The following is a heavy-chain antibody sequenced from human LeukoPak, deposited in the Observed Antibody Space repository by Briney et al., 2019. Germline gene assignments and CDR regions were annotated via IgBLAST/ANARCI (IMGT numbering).Heavy chain of an antibody. CDR3: ARDLDWILFDY. J-gene: IGHJ4*02. V-gene: IGHV3-74*03. CDR1: GFTFSTYW. CDR2: IRPEGTTT. Sequence: PGGSLRLSCAASGFTFSTYWMHWVRQAPGKGLVWVSRIRPEGTTTAYGDSVKGRFTISRDNAKSTLFLQMNSLSAEDTAVYYCARDLDWILFDYWGQGTLVTVSS. D-gene: IGHD3-9*01.